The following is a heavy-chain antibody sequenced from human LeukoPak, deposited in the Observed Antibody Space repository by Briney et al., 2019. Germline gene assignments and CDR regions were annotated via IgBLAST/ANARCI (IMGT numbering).Heavy chain of an antibody. D-gene: IGHD3-9*01. CDR3: ARGLNHYDILTGYYVNWFDP. J-gene: IGHJ5*02. V-gene: IGHV4-30-2*01. CDR1: DGSISSGGYS. CDR2: IYHSGST. Sequence: PSQTLSLTCAVSDGSISSGGYSWSWIRQPPGKGLEWIGYIYHSGSTYYNPSLKSRVTISVDRSKNQFSLKLSSVTAADTAVYYCARGLNHYDILTGYYVNWFDPWGQGTLVTVSS.